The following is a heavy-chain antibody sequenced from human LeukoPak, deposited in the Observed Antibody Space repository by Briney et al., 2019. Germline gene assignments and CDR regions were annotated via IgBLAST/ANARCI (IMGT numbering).Heavy chain of an antibody. V-gene: IGHV4-4*02. CDR2: IFHTGNT. CDR1: GGSISDIEW. J-gene: IGHJ4*02. D-gene: IGHD3-10*01. CDR3: LRYGLRGVIADY. Sequence: SETLSLTCGVSGGSISDIEWCTWVHQPPGKGLEWIGEIFHTGNTKYNASLESRVTMSVDKSKNQFSLNLRSVTAADTAVYYCLRYGLRGVIADYRGQGTPVTVSS.